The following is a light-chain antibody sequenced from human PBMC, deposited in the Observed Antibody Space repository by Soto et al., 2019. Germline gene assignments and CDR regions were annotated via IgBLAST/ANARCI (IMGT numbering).Light chain of an antibody. J-gene: IGLJ3*02. Sequence: QSVLTQPASVSGSLGQSITISCTGTSSDVGSYTLVSWFQQHPGTAPKLMIYEGTKRPSGISNRFSGSQSGNAASLTISGLQAEDGADYYCCSYPGSATFPWVFGGGTKLTVL. V-gene: IGLV2-23*03. CDR1: SSDVGSYTL. CDR3: CSYPGSATFPWV. CDR2: EGT.